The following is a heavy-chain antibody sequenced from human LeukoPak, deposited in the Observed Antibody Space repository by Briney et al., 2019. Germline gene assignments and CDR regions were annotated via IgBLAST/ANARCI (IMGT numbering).Heavy chain of an antibody. CDR3: ARERYDYWSGHDKGMDV. CDR1: GTSISNYS. CDR2: FYKGGST. D-gene: IGHD3/OR15-3a*01. J-gene: IGHJ6*02. Sequence: SETLSLTCSVSGTSISNYSWSWIRQPAGKGLEWIGRFYKGGSTKYNFSLKSRVTMSVDTSKNLFSLKLSSVAAADTAVYYCARERYDYWSGHDKGMDVWGQGTTVTVSS. V-gene: IGHV4-4*07.